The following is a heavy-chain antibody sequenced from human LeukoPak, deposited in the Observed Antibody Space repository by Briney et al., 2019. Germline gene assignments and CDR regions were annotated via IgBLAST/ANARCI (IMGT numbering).Heavy chain of an antibody. CDR3: ARDHGNPDWYFDL. V-gene: IGHV1-46*01. J-gene: IGHJ2*01. CDR1: GYTFTTYY. Sequence: ASVKVSCKASGYTFTTYYMHWVRQAPGQGLEWMGIINPSDGSTSYAQKFQGRVTMTRDTSTSTVYMELSSLRSEDTAVYYCARDHGNPDWYFDLWGRGTLVTVSS. CDR2: INPSDGST.